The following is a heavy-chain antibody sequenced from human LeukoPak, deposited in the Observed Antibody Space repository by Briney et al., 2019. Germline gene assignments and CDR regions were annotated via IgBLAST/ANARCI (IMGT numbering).Heavy chain of an antibody. CDR1: GYSISTGYY. Sequence: TSETLSLTCAVSGYSISTGYYWGWVRQPPGKGLEWIGEINHSGSTNYNPSLKSRVTISVDTSKNQFSLKLSSVTAADTAVYYCARDPLPPTIRNSSGWYDVGRFEPFDYWGQGTLVTVSS. D-gene: IGHD6-19*01. CDR2: INHSGST. V-gene: IGHV4-38-2*02. CDR3: ARDPLPPTIRNSSGWYDVGRFEPFDY. J-gene: IGHJ4*02.